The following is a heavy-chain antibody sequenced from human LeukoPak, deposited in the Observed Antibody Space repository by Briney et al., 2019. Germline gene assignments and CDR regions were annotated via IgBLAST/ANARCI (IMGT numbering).Heavy chain of an antibody. D-gene: IGHD6-19*01. J-gene: IGHJ5*02. CDR2: INAGNGNT. CDR1: GYTFTSYA. Sequence: ASVKVSCKASGYTFTSYAMHWVRQAPGQRLEWMGWINAGNGNTKYSQKFQGRVTITRDTSASTAYMELGSLRSEDTAMYYCASSLIEVAGTAPWGQGTLVTVSS. CDR3: ASSLIEVAGTAP. V-gene: IGHV1-3*01.